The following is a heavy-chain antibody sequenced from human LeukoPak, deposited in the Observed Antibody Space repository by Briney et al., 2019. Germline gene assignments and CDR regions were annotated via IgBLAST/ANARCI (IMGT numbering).Heavy chain of an antibody. CDR2: ISAYNGNT. Sequence: ASVKVSCKASGYTFTGYYMHWVRQAPGQGLEWMGWISAYNGNTNYAQKLQGRVTMTTDTSTSTAYMELRSLRSDDTAVYYCARGPHNGASFAYWGQGALVTVSS. V-gene: IGHV1-18*04. CDR3: ARGPHNGASFAY. CDR1: GYTFTGYY. D-gene: IGHD4-17*01. J-gene: IGHJ4*02.